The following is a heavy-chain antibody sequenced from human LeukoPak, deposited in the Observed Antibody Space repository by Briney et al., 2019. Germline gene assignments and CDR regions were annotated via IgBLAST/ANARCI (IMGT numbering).Heavy chain of an antibody. CDR2: IYYSGST. Sequence: PSETLSLTCTVSGGSISSYCWSWIRQPPGKGLEWIGYIYYSGSTNYNPSLKSRVTISVDTSQNQFSLKLSSVTAADTAVYYCARLTKSSAFDIWGQGTMVTVSS. D-gene: IGHD1-1*01. J-gene: IGHJ3*02. V-gene: IGHV4-59*08. CDR3: ARLTKSSAFDI. CDR1: GGSISSYC.